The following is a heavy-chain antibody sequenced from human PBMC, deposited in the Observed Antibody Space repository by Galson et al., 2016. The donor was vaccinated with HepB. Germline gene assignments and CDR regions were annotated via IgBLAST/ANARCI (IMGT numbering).Heavy chain of an antibody. J-gene: IGHJ4*02. Sequence: SCKASGGTFSSYAISWVRQAPGQGLEWLGGIIPIFGTTNYAQKFQGRVTITADKYTSTACMELSSLRSEDTAVYYCARGPSCYGERRGYYFDYWGQGTLVTVSS. V-gene: IGHV1-69*06. CDR3: ARGPSCYGERRGYYFDY. CDR1: GGTFSSYA. D-gene: IGHD1-26*01. CDR2: IIPIFGTT.